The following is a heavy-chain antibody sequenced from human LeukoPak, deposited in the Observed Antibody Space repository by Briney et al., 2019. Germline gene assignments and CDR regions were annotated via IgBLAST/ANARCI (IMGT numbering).Heavy chain of an antibody. V-gene: IGHV4-38-2*02. J-gene: IGHJ5*02. Sequence: SETLSLTCTVSGYSINSGYYWGWIRQPPGKGLEWIGIIYHSGNSYYNPSLKSRVTISVDTSKNQFSLKLSSVTAADTAVYYCARSTVVVVWFDHWGQGTLVTVSS. CDR2: IYHSGNS. CDR3: ARSTVVVVWFDH. CDR1: GYSINSGYY. D-gene: IGHD3-22*01.